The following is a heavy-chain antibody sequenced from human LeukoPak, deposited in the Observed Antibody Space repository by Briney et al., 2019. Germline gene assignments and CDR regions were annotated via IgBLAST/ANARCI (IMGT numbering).Heavy chain of an antibody. V-gene: IGHV3-21*01. CDR2: ISSSSSYI. CDR3: ARDLAYYYDSSGLRGD. J-gene: IGHJ4*02. D-gene: IGHD3-22*01. CDR1: GFTFSSYS. Sequence: PGGSLRLSCAASGFTFSSYSMNWVRQATGKGLEWVSSISSSSSYIYYADSVKGRFTLSRDNAKNSLYPQMNSLRAEDKAVYYCARDLAYYYDSSGLRGDWGQGTLVTVSS.